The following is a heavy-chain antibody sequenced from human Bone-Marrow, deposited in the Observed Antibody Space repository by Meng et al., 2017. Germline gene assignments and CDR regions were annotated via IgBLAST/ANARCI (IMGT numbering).Heavy chain of an antibody. CDR2: ISSSSSYI. CDR1: GFTFSSYS. V-gene: IGHV3-21*01. J-gene: IGHJ4*02. CDR3: ARDPPAGIVGATS. Sequence: GESLKISCAASGFTFSSYSMNWVRRAPGKGLEWVSSISSSSSYIYYADSVKGRFTISRDNAKNSLYLQMNSLRAEDTAVYYCARDPPAGIVGATSWGQGTLVTVSS. D-gene: IGHD1-26*01.